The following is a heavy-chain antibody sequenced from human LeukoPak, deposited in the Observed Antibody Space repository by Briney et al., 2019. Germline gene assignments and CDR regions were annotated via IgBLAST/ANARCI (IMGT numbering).Heavy chain of an antibody. CDR3: ASSFYGGNSPYYYYYYMDV. J-gene: IGHJ6*03. V-gene: IGHV1-69*05. CDR2: IIPIFGTA. CDR1: GGTFSSYA. Sequence: ASVKVPCKASGGTFSSYAISWVRQAPGQGLEWMGGIIPIFGTANYAQKFQGRVTITTDESTSTAYMELSSLRSEDTAVYYCASSFYGGNSPYYYYYYMDVWGKGTTVTVSS. D-gene: IGHD4-23*01.